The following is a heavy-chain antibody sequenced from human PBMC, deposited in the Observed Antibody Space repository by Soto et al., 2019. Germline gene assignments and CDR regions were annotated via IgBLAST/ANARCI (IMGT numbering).Heavy chain of an antibody. V-gene: IGHV4-30-4*01. J-gene: IGHJ6*02. CDR1: GGSISIGDYY. D-gene: IGHD5-12*01. CDR3: ARGPPKVRVDIVAYGMDV. Sequence: SETLSLTCTVSGGSISIGDYYWSWIRQPPGKGLEWIGYIYYSGSTYYNPSLKSRVTISVDTSKNQFSLKLSSVTAADTAVYYCARGPPKVRVDIVAYGMDVWGQGTTVTVSS. CDR2: IYYSGST.